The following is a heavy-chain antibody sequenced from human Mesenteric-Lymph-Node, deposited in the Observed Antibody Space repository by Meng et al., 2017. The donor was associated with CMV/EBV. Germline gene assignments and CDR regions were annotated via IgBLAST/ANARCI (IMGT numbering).Heavy chain of an antibody. V-gene: IGHV4-61*01. D-gene: IGHD3-10*01. CDR2: IYYNGST. Sequence: SETLSLTCTVSGGSVSSGSYYWTWIRQPPGKGLEWIGFIYYNGSTNYNPSLKSRVTISVDTSKNQFSLKLSSVTAADTAVYYCARDRGVVGAFDIWGQGTMVTVSS. J-gene: IGHJ3*02. CDR3: ARDRGVVGAFDI. CDR1: GGSVSSGSYY.